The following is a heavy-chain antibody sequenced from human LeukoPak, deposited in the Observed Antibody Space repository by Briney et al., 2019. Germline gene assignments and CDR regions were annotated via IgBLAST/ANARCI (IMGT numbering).Heavy chain of an antibody. Sequence: ASVTVSCKASGYTFTGYYMHLVRQAHGQGLECMGWINPNSGGTNYAHKFQGRGTITMETSISTAYLAPSRLRSDDTAVYYWARVEMATITPAFDIWGQGTMVTVSS. CDR3: ARVEMATITPAFDI. CDR2: INPNSGGT. CDR1: GYTFTGYY. J-gene: IGHJ3*02. D-gene: IGHD5-24*01. V-gene: IGHV1-2*07.